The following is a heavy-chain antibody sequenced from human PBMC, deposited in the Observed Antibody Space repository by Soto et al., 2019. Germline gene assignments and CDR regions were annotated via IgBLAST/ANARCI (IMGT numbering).Heavy chain of an antibody. D-gene: IGHD4-17*01. Sequence: ASVKVSCKVSGYTLTELSMHWVRQAPGKGLEWMGGFDPEDGETIYAQKFQGRVTMTEDTSTDTAYMELSSLRSEDTAVYYCARAHYGDYGYGMDVWGQGTTVTVSS. J-gene: IGHJ6*02. CDR3: ARAHYGDYGYGMDV. V-gene: IGHV1-24*01. CDR1: GYTLTELS. CDR2: FDPEDGET.